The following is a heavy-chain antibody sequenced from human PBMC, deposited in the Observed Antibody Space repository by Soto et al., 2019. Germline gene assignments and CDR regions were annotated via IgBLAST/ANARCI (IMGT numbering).Heavy chain of an antibody. CDR3: VRDLLGSGGHFDY. CDR2: IWYDGSNT. CDR1: GFIFSSFG. Sequence: PGGSLRLSCAASGFIFSSFGMHWVRQAPGKGLEWGAHIWYDGSNTYYADSVKGRFTISRDNSRNTLYLQMNSLRDEDTAVYHCVRDLLGSGGHFDYWGQGTTVTVPQ. V-gene: IGHV3-33*01. J-gene: IGHJ4*02. D-gene: IGHD7-27*01.